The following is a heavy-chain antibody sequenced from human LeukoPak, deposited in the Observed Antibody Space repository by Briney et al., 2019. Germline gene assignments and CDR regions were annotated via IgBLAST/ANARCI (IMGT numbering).Heavy chain of an antibody. D-gene: IGHD6-13*01. CDR3: ARAKAAAGIDYFDY. V-gene: IGHV4-39*07. J-gene: IGHJ4*02. CDR1: GGSISSSSYY. CDR2: IYYSGST. Sequence: SETLSLTCTVSGGSISSSSYYWGWIRQPPGKGLEWIGSIYYSGSTYYNPSLKGRVTISVDTSKNQFSLKVSSVTAADTAVYYCARAKAAAGIDYFDYWGQGTLVTVSS.